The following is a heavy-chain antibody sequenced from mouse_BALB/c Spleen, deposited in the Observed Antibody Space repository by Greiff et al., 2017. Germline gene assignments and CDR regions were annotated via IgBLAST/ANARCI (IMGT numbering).Heavy chain of an antibody. CDR2: IWSGGST. Sequence: VNVVESGPGLVQPSQSLSITCTVSGFSLTSYGVHWVRQSPGKGLEWLGVIWSGGSTDYNAAFISRLSISKDNSKSQVFFKMNSLQANDTAIYYCARKPSMVTYLFYAMDYWGQGTSVTVSS. D-gene: IGHD2-10*02. CDR1: GFSLTSYG. J-gene: IGHJ4*01. CDR3: ARKPSMVTYLFYAMDY. V-gene: IGHV2-2*02.